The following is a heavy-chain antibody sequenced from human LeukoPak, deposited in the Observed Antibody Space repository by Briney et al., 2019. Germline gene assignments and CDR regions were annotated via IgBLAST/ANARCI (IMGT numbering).Heavy chain of an antibody. Sequence: GGSLRLSCAASGFTLSNYSMNWVRQAPGKGLEWVAVISYDGSDKYYADSVKGRFTISRDNSKNTLYLQMNSLRAEDTAVYYCARAGASGRAAYYFDYWGQGTLVTVSS. J-gene: IGHJ4*02. D-gene: IGHD3-10*01. V-gene: IGHV3-30*03. CDR3: ARAGASGRAAYYFDY. CDR1: GFTLSNYS. CDR2: ISYDGSDK.